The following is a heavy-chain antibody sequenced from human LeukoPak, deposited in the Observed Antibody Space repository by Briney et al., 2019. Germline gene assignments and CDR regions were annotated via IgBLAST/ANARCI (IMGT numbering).Heavy chain of an antibody. D-gene: IGHD6-19*01. J-gene: IGHJ4*02. Sequence: SETLSLTCTVSGGSISSYYWSWIRQPPGKGLEWIGYIYYSGSTNYNPSLKSRGTISVGTSKNQFSLELRYVTAADPAVYYCARQTSSGWWFDYWGQGTLVTVSS. CDR3: ARQTSSGWWFDY. CDR2: IYYSGST. CDR1: GGSISSYY. V-gene: IGHV4-59*08.